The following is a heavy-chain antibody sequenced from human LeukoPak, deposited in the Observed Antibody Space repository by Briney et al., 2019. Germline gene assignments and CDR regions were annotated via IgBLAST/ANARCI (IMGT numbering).Heavy chain of an antibody. CDR3: AAPLDDSSGFDY. Sequence: PSETLSLTCTVSGGSISSSSYYWGWIRQPPGKGLEWIGSIYYSGSTYYNPSLKSRVTISVDTSKNQFSLKLSSVTAADTAVYYCAAPLDDSSGFDYWGQGTLVTVSS. V-gene: IGHV4-39*07. CDR2: IYYSGST. D-gene: IGHD3-22*01. J-gene: IGHJ4*02. CDR1: GGSISSSSYY.